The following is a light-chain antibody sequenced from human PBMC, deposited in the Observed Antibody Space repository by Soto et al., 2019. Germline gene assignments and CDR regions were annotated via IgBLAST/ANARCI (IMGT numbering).Light chain of an antibody. Sequence: ENVLTQSPGTLSLSPGERATLSCRASQSVGSSYLAWYQQKPGQAPRLLIYGASSRATGIPDRFSGSGSGTDFPLTISRLEPEDFAVYYCQQYGSPPQTFGQGTKLEIK. CDR2: GAS. V-gene: IGKV3-20*01. CDR1: QSVGSSY. CDR3: QQYGSPPQT. J-gene: IGKJ2*01.